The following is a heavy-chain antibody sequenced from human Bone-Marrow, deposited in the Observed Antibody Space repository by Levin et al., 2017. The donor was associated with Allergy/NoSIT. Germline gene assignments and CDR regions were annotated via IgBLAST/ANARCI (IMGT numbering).Heavy chain of an antibody. CDR2: ISRRSGYI. CDR3: AKDLRFTYGSEHFYYYGLDA. D-gene: IGHD3-10*01. CDR1: GFTFDGYA. V-gene: IGHV3-9*01. J-gene: IGHJ6*02. Sequence: PGGSLRLSCSASGFTFDGYAMHWVRQVPGKGLEWVSGISRRSGYIDYADSMRGRFTISRDNARNSLYLQMNGLRPEDTALYYCAKDLRFTYGSEHFYYYGLDAWGRGTTVIVSS.